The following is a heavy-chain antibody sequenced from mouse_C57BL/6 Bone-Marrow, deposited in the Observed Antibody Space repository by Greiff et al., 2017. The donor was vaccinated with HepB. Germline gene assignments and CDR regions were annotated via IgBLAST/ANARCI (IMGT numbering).Heavy chain of an antibody. J-gene: IGHJ2*01. CDR1: GYTFTSYW. V-gene: IGHV1-64*01. CDR2: IYPNSGST. Sequence: QVQLQQPGAELVKPGASVKLSCKASGYTFTSYWMHWVKQRPGQGLEWIGMIYPNSGSTNYNEKFKSKATLTVDKSSSTAYMQLSSLTSEDSAVYYCAREDFTTYYFDYWGQGTTLTVSS. CDR3: AREDFTTYYFDY. D-gene: IGHD1-1*01.